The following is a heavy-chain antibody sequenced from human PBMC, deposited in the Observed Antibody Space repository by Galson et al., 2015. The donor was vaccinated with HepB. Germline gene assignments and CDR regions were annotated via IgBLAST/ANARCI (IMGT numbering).Heavy chain of an antibody. CDR3: ARGRLLRGWDWFDP. D-gene: IGHD2/OR15-2a*01. J-gene: IGHJ5*02. CDR2: IYYSGST. V-gene: IGHV4-39*07. Sequence: SLTCTVSGGSISSSSYYWGWIRQPPGKGLEWIGSIYYSGSTYYNPSLKSRVTISVDTSKNQFSLKLSSVTAADTAVYYCARGRLLRGWDWFDPWGQGTLVTVSS. CDR1: GGSISSSSYY.